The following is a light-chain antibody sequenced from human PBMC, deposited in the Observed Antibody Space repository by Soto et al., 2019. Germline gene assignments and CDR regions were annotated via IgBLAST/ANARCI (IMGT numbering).Light chain of an antibody. J-gene: IGKJ2*01. Sequence: EIVLTQSPATLSLSPGERATLSCRASQSVSSYLAWYQQKPGQAPRLLIYDASNRATGIPARFSGSGSGTDCTLTISSLEPEDCAVYYCQQRSNWPRTFGQGTKLEIK. V-gene: IGKV3-11*01. CDR1: QSVSSY. CDR3: QQRSNWPRT. CDR2: DAS.